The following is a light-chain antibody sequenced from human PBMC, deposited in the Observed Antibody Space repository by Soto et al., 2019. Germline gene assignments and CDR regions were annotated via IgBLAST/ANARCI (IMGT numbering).Light chain of an antibody. V-gene: IGLV1-47*02. Sequence: QSVLTQPPSASGTPGQRVTISCSGSRSNLEKTFVYWYQQLPGTAPQLLIYNTDQRPSGVPDRFSGSKSDTSASLAISGLRSEDEADYYCAAWDDRLSGRVFGGGTKLTVL. CDR1: RSNLEKTF. CDR3: AAWDDRLSGRV. CDR2: NTD. J-gene: IGLJ3*02.